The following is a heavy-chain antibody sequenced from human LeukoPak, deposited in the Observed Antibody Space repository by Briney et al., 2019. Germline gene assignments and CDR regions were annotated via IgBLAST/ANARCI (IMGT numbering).Heavy chain of an antibody. J-gene: IGHJ6*03. D-gene: IGHD3-3*01. CDR2: IYHSGST. Sequence: KPSETLSLTCTVSGGSISSYYWSWIRQPPGKGLEWIGYIYHSGSTNYNPSLKSRVTISADTSKNQFSLKLSSVTAADTAVYYCGRAYYDFWSGSYYYYMDVWGKGTTVTVSS. CDR3: GRAYYDFWSGSYYYYMDV. V-gene: IGHV4-59*01. CDR1: GGSISSYY.